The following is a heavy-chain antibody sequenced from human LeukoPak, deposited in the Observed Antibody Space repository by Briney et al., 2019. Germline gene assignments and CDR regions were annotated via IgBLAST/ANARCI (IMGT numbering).Heavy chain of an antibody. V-gene: IGHV3-9*01. CDR1: GFTFDDYA. Sequence: GGSLRLSCAASGFTFDDYAMHWVRQAPGKGLEWVSGISWNSGSIGYADSVEGRFTISRDNAKNSLYLQMNSLRAEDTALYYCAKDIGYCGGDCYSTRGGSFDYWGQGTLVTVSS. CDR2: ISWNSGSI. CDR3: AKDIGYCGGDCYSTRGGSFDY. J-gene: IGHJ4*02. D-gene: IGHD2-21*02.